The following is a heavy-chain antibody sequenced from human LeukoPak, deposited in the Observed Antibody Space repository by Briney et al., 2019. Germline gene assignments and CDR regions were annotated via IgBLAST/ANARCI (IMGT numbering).Heavy chain of an antibody. V-gene: IGHV4-59*08. D-gene: IGHD3-10*01. CDR3: ARQASGSGPSPYWFDP. J-gene: IGHJ5*02. CDR1: GGSISSYY. Sequence: SETLSLTCTVSGGSISSYYWSWIRQPPGKGLEWIGYIYYSGSTNSNPSLKSRVTISVDTSKNQFSLKLSSVTAADTAVYYCARQASGSGPSPYWFDPWGQGTLVTVSS. CDR2: IYYSGST.